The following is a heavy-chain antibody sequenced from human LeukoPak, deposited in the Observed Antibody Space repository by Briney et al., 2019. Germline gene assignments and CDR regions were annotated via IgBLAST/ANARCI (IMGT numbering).Heavy chain of an antibody. CDR3: ARDGASFDPSSSWYSN. J-gene: IGHJ4*02. V-gene: IGHV3-7*01. D-gene: IGHD6-13*01. CDR2: IKQDGSEK. Sequence: GGSLRLSCAASGLTFSSFWMSWVRQAPGKGLEWVANIKQDGSEKYYVDSVKGRFTISGDNAKNSLYLQMNSLRAEDTAVYYCARDGASFDPSSSWYSNWGQGTLVTVSS. CDR1: GLTFSSFW.